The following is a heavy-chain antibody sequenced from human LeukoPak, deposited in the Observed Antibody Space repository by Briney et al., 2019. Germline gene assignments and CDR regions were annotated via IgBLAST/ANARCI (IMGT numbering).Heavy chain of an antibody. CDR1: GGTFSSYA. D-gene: IGHD3-22*01. J-gene: IGHJ5*02. CDR3: ARGRRTPMYYYDSSGHNWFDP. Sequence: GASVKVSCKASGGTFSSYAISWVRQAPGQGLEWMGGIIPIFGTANYAQKFQGRVTITTDESTSTAYMELSSLRSEDTAVYYCARGRRTPMYYYDSSGHNWFDPWGQGTLVTVSS. V-gene: IGHV1-69*05. CDR2: IIPIFGTA.